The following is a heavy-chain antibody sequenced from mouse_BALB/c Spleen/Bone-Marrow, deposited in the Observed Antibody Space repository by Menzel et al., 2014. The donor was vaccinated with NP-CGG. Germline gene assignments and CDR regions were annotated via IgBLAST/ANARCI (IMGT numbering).Heavy chain of an antibody. D-gene: IGHD2-3*01. V-gene: IGHV2-5*01. CDR3: AKRDGYYAMDY. J-gene: IGHJ4*01. CDR1: GFSLTSYG. CDR2: IWRGGST. Sequence: QVQLKQPGPGLVQPSQSLSITCTVSGFSLTSYGVHWVRQSPGKGLEWLGVIWRGGSTDYNAALMSRLSITKDNSKSQVFFKMDSLQADDTAIYYCAKRDGYYAMDYWGQGTSVTVSS.